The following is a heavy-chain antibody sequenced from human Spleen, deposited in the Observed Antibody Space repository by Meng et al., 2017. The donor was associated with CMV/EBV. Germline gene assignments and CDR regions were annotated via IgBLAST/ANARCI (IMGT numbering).Heavy chain of an antibody. V-gene: IGHV3-33*06. CDR2: IWYDGSNK. D-gene: IGHD1-20*01. Sequence: GESLKISCAASGFTFSSYGMHWVRQAPGKGLEWVAVIWYDGSNKYFADSVKGRFSISRDNSKNTLYLQMNSLRAEDTAVYYCAKENNWNYFDYWGQGTLVTVSS. CDR1: GFTFSSYG. CDR3: AKENNWNYFDY. J-gene: IGHJ4*02.